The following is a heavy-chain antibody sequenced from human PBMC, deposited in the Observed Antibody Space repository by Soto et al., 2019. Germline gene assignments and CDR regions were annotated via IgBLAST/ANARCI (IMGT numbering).Heavy chain of an antibody. Sequence: ASVKASCRASGYTFTSYDINWVRQATGQGLEWMGWMNPNSGNTGYTQKFQGRVTMTRNTSISTAYMELSSLRSEDTAVYYCARDRITIFGVVAHYYYGMDVWR. V-gene: IGHV1-8*01. CDR1: GYTFTSYD. J-gene: IGHJ6*02. CDR3: ARDRITIFGVVAHYYYGMDV. D-gene: IGHD3-3*01. CDR2: MNPNSGNT.